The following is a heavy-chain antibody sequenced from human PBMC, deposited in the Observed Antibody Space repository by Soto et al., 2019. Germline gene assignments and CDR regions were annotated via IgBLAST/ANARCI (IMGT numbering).Heavy chain of an antibody. CDR3: ARLLVGAQYFQH. Sequence: SLTCTVSGGSISSSSYYWGWIRQPPGKGLEWIGSIYYSGSTYYNPSLKSRVTISVDTSKNQFSLKLSSVTAADTAVYYCARLLVGAQYFQHWGQGTLVTVS. V-gene: IGHV4-39*01. CDR2: IYYSGST. D-gene: IGHD2-8*02. J-gene: IGHJ1*01. CDR1: GGSISSSSYY.